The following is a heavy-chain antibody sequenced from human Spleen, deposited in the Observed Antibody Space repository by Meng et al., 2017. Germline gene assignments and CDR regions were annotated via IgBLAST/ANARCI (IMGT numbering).Heavy chain of an antibody. Sequence: QVQLVKSGVEVKKPGSSVTVACKPSGGSFSTHTFSWVRQAPGQGLEWMGGLIAVFDKTKAAPRFQDRVTFTADESTSTAYMELSSLTFDDTAVYFCARGRRNEPLFDYWGQGTLVTVSS. D-gene: IGHD1-14*01. CDR2: LIAVFDKT. J-gene: IGHJ4*02. CDR3: ARGRRNEPLFDY. CDR1: GGSFSTHT. V-gene: IGHV1-69*01.